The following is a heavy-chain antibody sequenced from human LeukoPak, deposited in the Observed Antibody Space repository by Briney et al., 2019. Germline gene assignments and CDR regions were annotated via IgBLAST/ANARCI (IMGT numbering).Heavy chain of an antibody. D-gene: IGHD2-2*01. CDR3: ASSRGGCSSTSCYDY. Sequence: SETLSLTCTVSGGSISSYYGSWIRQPPGKGLEWIGYIYYSGGTNYNPSLRSRVTISVDTSKNQFSLKLSSVTAADTAVYYCASSRGGCSSTSCYDYWGQGTPVTVSS. V-gene: IGHV4-59*01. CDR1: GGSISSYY. CDR2: IYYSGGT. J-gene: IGHJ4*02.